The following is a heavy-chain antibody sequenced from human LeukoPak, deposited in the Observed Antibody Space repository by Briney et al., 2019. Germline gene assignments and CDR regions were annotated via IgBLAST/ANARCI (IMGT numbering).Heavy chain of an antibody. CDR3: APIAVAGTGPV. CDR2: IYYSGST. J-gene: IGHJ6*02. Sequence: PSETLSLTCTVSGGSISSSSYYWGWIRQPPGKGLEWIGSIYYSGSTYYNPSLKSRVTISVDTSKNQFSLKLSSVTAADTAVYYCAPIAVAGTGPVWGQGTTVTVSS. CDR1: GGSISSSSYY. V-gene: IGHV4-39*07. D-gene: IGHD6-19*01.